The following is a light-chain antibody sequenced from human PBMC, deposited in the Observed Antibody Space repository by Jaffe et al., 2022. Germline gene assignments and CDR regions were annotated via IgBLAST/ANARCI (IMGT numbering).Light chain of an antibody. V-gene: IGLV2-8*01. J-gene: IGLJ1*01. CDR2: EVT. Sequence: QSALTQPPSASGSPGQSVTISCIGTSSDVGAYDFVSWYQQHPGKAPKLIIYEVTKRPSGVPDRFSGSKSGNTASLTVSGLQAEDEADYYCSSYAGRNRPVFGTGTKVTVL. CDR3: SSYAGRNRPV. CDR1: SSDVGAYDF.